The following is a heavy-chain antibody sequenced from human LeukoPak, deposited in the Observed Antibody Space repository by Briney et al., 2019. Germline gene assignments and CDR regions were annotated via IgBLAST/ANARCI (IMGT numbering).Heavy chain of an antibody. V-gene: IGHV3-7*01. Sequence: PGKGLEGVADIKQDGSAKVFLDSGRGRFTISRDNSKNSLYLEMNSLRDDDTAVYYCARDLNWKYDYWGQGTLVTVS. CDR3: ARDLNWKYDY. CDR2: IKQDGSAK. J-gene: IGHJ4*02. D-gene: IGHD1-1*01.